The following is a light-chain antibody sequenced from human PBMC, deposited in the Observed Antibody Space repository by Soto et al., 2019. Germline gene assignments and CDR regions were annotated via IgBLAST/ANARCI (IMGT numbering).Light chain of an antibody. V-gene: IGKV1-5*03. J-gene: IGKJ4*01. CDR3: QQYNSFSGLT. Sequence: DIQMTQSPSTLSASVGDRVTITCRASQSISSWLAWYQQKPGKAPKLLIYKASSLESGVPSRFSGSASGTEFPLTISSLQPDDFATYYCQQYNSFSGLTFGGGTKVEI. CDR2: KAS. CDR1: QSISSW.